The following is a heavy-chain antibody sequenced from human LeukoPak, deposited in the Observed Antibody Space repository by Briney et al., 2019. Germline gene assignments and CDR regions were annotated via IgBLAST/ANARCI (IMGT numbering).Heavy chain of an antibody. J-gene: IGHJ3*02. V-gene: IGHV3-30*18. CDR1: GFTFSSYG. D-gene: IGHD6-19*01. CDR3: AKDSGIAVAGTLRASDI. CDR2: ISYDGSNK. Sequence: GRSLRLSCAPSGFTFSSYGMHWVRQAPGKGLEWVAVISYDGSNKYFADSVMGRFTISRDNSKNTLYLQMNSLRAEDTAVYYCAKDSGIAVAGTLRASDIWGQGTMVTVSS.